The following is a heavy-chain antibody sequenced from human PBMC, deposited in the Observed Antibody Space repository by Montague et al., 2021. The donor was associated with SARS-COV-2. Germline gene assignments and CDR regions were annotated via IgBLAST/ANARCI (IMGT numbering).Heavy chain of an antibody. J-gene: IGHJ4*02. CDR1: GASISSYY. V-gene: IGHV4-4*08. D-gene: IGHD1/OR15-1a*01. Sequence: SQTLSLTCTVSGASISSYYWCWIWQPPRKGMERIGYIYNSGSTNYNPSLKSRARISLDTPNNQFSLNLASVTAADTAVYFCAASAWTNGYFDFWGQGLLVTVSS. CDR3: AASAWTNGYFDF. CDR2: IYNSGST.